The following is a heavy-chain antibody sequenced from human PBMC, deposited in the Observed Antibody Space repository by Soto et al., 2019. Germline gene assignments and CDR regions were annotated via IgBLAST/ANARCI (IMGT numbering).Heavy chain of an antibody. D-gene: IGHD2-2*02. CDR2: IKQDGSEK. V-gene: IGHV3-7*01. Sequence: GGSLRLSCAASGFTFSSYWMSWVRQAPGKGLEWVANIKQDGSEKYYVDSVKGRFTISRDNAKNSLYLQMNSLSAEDTAVYYCARDLRVMAAAIRYYYYGMDVWGQGTTVTVSS. CDR1: GFTFSSYW. CDR3: ARDLRVMAAAIRYYYYGMDV. J-gene: IGHJ6*02.